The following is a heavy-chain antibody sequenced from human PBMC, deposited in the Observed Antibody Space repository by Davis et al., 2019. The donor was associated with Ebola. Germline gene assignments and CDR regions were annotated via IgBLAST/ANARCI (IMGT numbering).Heavy chain of an antibody. V-gene: IGHV1-69*13. CDR3: AKDSGSYYRGGMYY. CDR1: GGTLTSYA. J-gene: IGHJ4*02. Sequence: AASVKVSCKAVGGTLTSYAMTWVRQAPGQGLEWMGGIIPVFRTANYAQKFQGRVTITADESTRTAYMELNGLRSEDTAVYYCAKDSGSYYRGGMYYWGQGTLVTVSS. CDR2: IIPVFRTA. D-gene: IGHD1-26*01.